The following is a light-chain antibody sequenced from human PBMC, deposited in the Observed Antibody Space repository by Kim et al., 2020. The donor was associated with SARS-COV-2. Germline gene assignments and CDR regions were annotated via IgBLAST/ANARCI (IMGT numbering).Light chain of an antibody. Sequence: LSPGQRATLSCRASQSVSSYLAWYQQKPGQAPSLLMYDASNRATGIPARFSGSGAGTDFTLTISSLEPEDFAVYYCQQRSTWPLTFGGGTKVDIK. CDR1: QSVSSY. J-gene: IGKJ4*01. V-gene: IGKV3-11*01. CDR2: DAS. CDR3: QQRSTWPLT.